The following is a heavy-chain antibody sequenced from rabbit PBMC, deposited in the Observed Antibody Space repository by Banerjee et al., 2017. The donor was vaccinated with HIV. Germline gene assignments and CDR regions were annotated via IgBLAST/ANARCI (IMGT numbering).Heavy chain of an antibody. D-gene: IGHD8-1*01. CDR1: GFSFSSSYW. J-gene: IGHJ4*01. V-gene: IGHV1S45*01. CDR3: ARGPNGGYAGYSYLRSDL. Sequence: QQQLEESGGDLVKPGASLTLTCTASGFSFSSSYWICWVRQAPGKGLEWIACIYVGSSGPTYYASWAKGRFTISKTSSTTVPLQMTSLTAADTATYFCARGPNGGYAGYSYLRSDLWGPGTLVTVS. CDR2: IYVGSSGPT.